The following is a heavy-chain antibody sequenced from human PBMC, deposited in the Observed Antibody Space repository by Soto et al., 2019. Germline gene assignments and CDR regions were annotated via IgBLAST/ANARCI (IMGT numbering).Heavy chain of an antibody. CDR3: ARRGYYAISAFDI. CDR1: GGSISSSSYY. J-gene: IGHJ3*02. V-gene: IGHV4-39*01. CDR2: IYYSGST. D-gene: IGHD2-8*01. Sequence: QLQLQESGPGLVKPSETLSLTCTVSGGSISSSSYYWGGIRQPPGKGLEWIGRIYYSGSTYYNPSLKSRVTISVDTSKNQFSLKLSSVTAADTAVYYCARRGYYAISAFDIWGQGTMVTVSS.